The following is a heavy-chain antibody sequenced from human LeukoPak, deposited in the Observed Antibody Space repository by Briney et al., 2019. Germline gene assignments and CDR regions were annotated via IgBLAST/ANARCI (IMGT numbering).Heavy chain of an antibody. V-gene: IGHV3-30*03. CDR1: GFTFSSYG. J-gene: IGHJ4*02. D-gene: IGHD3-16*01. CDR2: ISYDGSNK. Sequence: TGGSLRLSCAASGFTFSSYGMHWVRQAPGKGLEWVAVISYDGSNKYYADSVKGRFTISRDNAKNSLYLQMNSLRAEDTAVYYCAREWGYYDYWGQGTLVTVSS. CDR3: AREWGYYDY.